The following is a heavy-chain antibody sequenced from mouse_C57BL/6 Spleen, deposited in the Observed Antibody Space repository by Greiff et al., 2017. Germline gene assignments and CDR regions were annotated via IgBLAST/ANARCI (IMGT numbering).Heavy chain of an antibody. CDR1: GYTFTSYW. CDR3: ARLGRDYFDY. CDR2: IDPSDSYT. V-gene: IGHV1-50*01. Sequence: QVQLQQPGAELVKPGASVKLSCKASGYTFTSYWMQWVKQRPGQVLEWIGEIDPSDSYTNYNQKFKGKATLTVDTSSSTAYMQLSSLTSEDSAVYYCARLGRDYFDYWGQGTTLTVSS. D-gene: IGHD4-1*01. J-gene: IGHJ2*01.